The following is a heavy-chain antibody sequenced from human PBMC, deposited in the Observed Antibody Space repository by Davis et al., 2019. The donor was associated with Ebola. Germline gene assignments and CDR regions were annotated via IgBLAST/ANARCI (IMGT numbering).Heavy chain of an antibody. CDR2: IIPILGIA. V-gene: IGHV1-69*04. Sequence: AASVKVSCKASGGTFSSYAISWVRQAPGQGLEWMGRIIPILGIANYAQKFQGRVTMTRDTSTSTVYMELSSLRSDDTAVYYCARAPGSGRKNWFDPWGQGTLVTVSS. J-gene: IGHJ5*02. CDR3: ARAPGSGRKNWFDP. D-gene: IGHD3-10*01. CDR1: GGTFSSYA.